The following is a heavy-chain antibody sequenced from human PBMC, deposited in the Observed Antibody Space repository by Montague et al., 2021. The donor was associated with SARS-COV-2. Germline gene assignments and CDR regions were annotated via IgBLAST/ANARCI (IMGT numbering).Heavy chain of an antibody. V-gene: IGHV4-4*02. D-gene: IGHD3-3*01. J-gene: IGHJ4*03. Sequence: SETLSLTCVVSGDSISTNNCCTWVSLHPGEGLVWVAESYHTGSTTYNQSPKSRVSMSVDKSWNQFSLRMTTATAADTTIDYCARKGRWRSGLAYWGQGTLVTVSS. CDR2: SYHTGST. CDR1: GDSISTNNC. CDR3: ARKGRWRSGLAY.